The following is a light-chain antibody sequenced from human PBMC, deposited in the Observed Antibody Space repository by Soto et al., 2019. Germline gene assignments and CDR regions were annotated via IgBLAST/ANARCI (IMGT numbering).Light chain of an antibody. Sequence: EIVLTQSPGTRSLAPGARATLSCGASESVSSSYLAWYQQKAGQAPRLLIYGASNRATGSPARFSGSGSGTDFNLTISSLETEDLAMYYCQQRNYWQVTFGQGTRVEIK. CDR3: QQRNYWQVT. V-gene: IGKV3D-20*02. J-gene: IGKJ5*01. CDR2: GAS. CDR1: ESVSSSY.